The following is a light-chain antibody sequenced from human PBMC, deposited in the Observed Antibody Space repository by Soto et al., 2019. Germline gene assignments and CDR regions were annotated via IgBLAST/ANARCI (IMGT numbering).Light chain of an antibody. Sequence: EIVLTQSPGTLSLSLGERATLSCRASQTVSNNYLAWYQQKPGQAPRLLIYGASNRATGIPDRFSGSGAGTEFTLTISSLQPDDFATYYCQQYKSYPWTFGQGTKVDIK. CDR1: QTVSNNY. J-gene: IGKJ1*01. CDR3: QQYKSYPWT. V-gene: IGKV3-20*01. CDR2: GAS.